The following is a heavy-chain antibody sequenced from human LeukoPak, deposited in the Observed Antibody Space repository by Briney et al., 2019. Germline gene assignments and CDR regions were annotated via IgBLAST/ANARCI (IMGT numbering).Heavy chain of an antibody. V-gene: IGHV3-23*01. Sequence: GGSLRLSCAASGFTFSSYWMSWVRQAPGKGLEGVSGITGSGVSTYYADSVQGRLTISRDNSQNTLYLQLNSLRAEDTAVYYCAKGGSYGMNYYYYMDVWGKGTTVTVSS. CDR1: GFTFSSYW. CDR3: AKGGSYGMNYYYYMDV. J-gene: IGHJ6*03. D-gene: IGHD1-26*01. CDR2: ITGSGVST.